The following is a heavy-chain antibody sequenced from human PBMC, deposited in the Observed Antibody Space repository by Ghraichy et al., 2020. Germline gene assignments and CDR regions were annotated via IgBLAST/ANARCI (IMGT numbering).Heavy chain of an antibody. J-gene: IGHJ4*02. V-gene: IGHV4-34*01. Sequence: SETLSLTCAVYGGSFSDYFWSWIRQPPGKGLEWIGEINHSGSTNYNPSLRSRVTISLDTSKNQFSLKLSSVTAADTAVYYCARVNMHITIFGIIITPPYFDYWGQGTLVNVSS. CDR1: GGSFSDYF. CDR3: ARVNMHITIFGIIITPPYFDY. D-gene: IGHD3-3*01. CDR2: INHSGST.